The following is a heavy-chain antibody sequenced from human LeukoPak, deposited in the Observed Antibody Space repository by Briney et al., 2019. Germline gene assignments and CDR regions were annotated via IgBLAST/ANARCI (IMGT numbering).Heavy chain of an antibody. J-gene: IGHJ4*02. CDR1: GGSISSYY. V-gene: IGHV4-4*07. CDR3: AKGVARFGYGALLDY. Sequence: SETLSLTCTVSGGSISSYYWSWIRQPAGKGLEWIGRIYTSGSTNYNPSLKSRVTMSVDTSKNQFSLKLSSVTAADTAVYYCAKGVARFGYGALLDYWGQGTLVTVSS. CDR2: IYTSGST. D-gene: IGHD4/OR15-4a*01.